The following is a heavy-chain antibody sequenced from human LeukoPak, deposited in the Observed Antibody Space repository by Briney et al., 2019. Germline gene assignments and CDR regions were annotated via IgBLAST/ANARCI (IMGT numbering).Heavy chain of an antibody. CDR1: GYTFTSYG. CDR3: ARTDTAMVKGPNWYFDL. J-gene: IGHJ2*01. V-gene: IGHV1-18*01. D-gene: IGHD5-18*01. CDR2: ISAYNGNT. Sequence: GASVKVSCKASGYTFTSYGISWVRQAPGQGLEWMGWISAYNGNTNYAQKLQGRVTMTTDTSTSTAYMELRSLRSDDTAVYYCARTDTAMVKGPNWYFDLWGRGTLVTVSS.